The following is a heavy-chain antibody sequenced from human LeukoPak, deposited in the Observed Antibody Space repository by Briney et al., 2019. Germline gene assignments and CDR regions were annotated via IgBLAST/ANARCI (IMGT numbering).Heavy chain of an antibody. CDR2: IHHSGST. Sequence: PGGSLRLSCAASGFIVSGNYMSWIRQPPGKGLEWIAEIHHSGSTNYNPSLKSRVTISIDTSKNQFSLKLSSVTAADTAVYYCARSDYGSGNYYWSLDYWGQGTLVTVSS. CDR1: GFIVSGNY. D-gene: IGHD3-10*01. V-gene: IGHV4-34*01. J-gene: IGHJ4*02. CDR3: ARSDYGSGNYYWSLDY.